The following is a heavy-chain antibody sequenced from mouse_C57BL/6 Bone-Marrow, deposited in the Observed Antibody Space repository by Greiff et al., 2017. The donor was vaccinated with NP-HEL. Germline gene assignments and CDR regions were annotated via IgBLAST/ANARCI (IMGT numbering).Heavy chain of an antibody. Sequence: EVKLVESGGGLVKPGGSLKLSCAASGFTFSSYAMSWVRQTPEKRLEWVATISDGGSYTYYPDNVKGRFTISRDNAKNNLYLQMSHLKSEDTAMYYCARDPIYYDYDGYYFDYWGQGTTLTVSS. CDR1: GFTFSSYA. D-gene: IGHD2-4*01. CDR2: ISDGGSYT. J-gene: IGHJ2*01. V-gene: IGHV5-4*01. CDR3: ARDPIYYDYDGYYFDY.